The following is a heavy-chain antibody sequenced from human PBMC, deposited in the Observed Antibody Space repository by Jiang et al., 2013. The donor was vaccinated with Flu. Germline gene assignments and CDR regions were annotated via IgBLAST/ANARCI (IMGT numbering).Heavy chain of an antibody. J-gene: IGHJ4*01. Sequence: GPGLVKPSQTLSLTCTVSGDAVTSYFWTWIRQHPGKGLEWLGYIYNGGSTFYNPSLRTRVSMSVDRSKNQFSLRLSSVTAADTAVYYCARVEDFCNGGTCYPDYWGPECWSPSPQ. V-gene: IGHV4-31*03. CDR1: GDAVTSYF. D-gene: IGHD2-8*01. CDR3: ARVEDFCNGGTCYPDY. CDR2: IYNGGST.